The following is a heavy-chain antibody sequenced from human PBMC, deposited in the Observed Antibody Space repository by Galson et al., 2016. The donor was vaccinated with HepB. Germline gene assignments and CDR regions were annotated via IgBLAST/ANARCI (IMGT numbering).Heavy chain of an antibody. V-gene: IGHV3-30*18. Sequence: SLRLSCAASGFTFSSYGMHWVRQAPGKGLEWVAFISYDGRNKNYADSVKGRFTISRDISKKRLDLQMNSLRVEDTAVYYCAKDGRVYCSSASCLDHFHYWGQGTLVTVSS. CDR2: ISYDGRNK. CDR1: GFTFSSYG. J-gene: IGHJ4*02. CDR3: AKDGRVYCSSASCLDHFHY. D-gene: IGHD2-2*01.